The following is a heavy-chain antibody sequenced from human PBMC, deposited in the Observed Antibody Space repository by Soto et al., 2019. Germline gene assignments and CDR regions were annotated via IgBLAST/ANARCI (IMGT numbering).Heavy chain of an antibody. CDR2: IIPIFGTA. J-gene: IGHJ4*02. V-gene: IGHV1-69*06. CDR3: ASSEGLRYFDWLPPDY. Sequence: QVQLVQSGAEVKKPGSSVKVSCKASGGTFSSYAISWVRQAPGQGLEWMGGIIPIFGTANYAQKFQDRVTITADKSTSTAYMELSSLRSEDTAVYYCASSEGLRYFDWLPPDYWGQGTLVTVSS. CDR1: GGTFSSYA. D-gene: IGHD3-9*01.